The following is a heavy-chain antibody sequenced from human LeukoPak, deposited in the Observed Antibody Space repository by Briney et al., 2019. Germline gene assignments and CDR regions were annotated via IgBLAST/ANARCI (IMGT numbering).Heavy chain of an antibody. CDR3: AKDRDSIGYYSPNWFDP. V-gene: IGHV3-7*03. CDR1: GFTLSSYW. J-gene: IGHJ5*02. D-gene: IGHD3-22*01. CDR2: IKEDGGEK. Sequence: GGSLRLSCAASGFTLSSYWMSWVRQAPGKGLEWVANIKEDGGEKYYVDSVKGRFTISRDNARNSLYLQMNSLRAEDTAVYYCAKDRDSIGYYSPNWFDPWGQGTLVTVSS.